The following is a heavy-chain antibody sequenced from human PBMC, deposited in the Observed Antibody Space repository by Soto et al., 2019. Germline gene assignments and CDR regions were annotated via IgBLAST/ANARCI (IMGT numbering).Heavy chain of an antibody. V-gene: IGHV4-59*12. CDR3: ARGRPLRAFDI. CDR2: VYYSGST. J-gene: IGHJ3*02. Sequence: SETLLLTWTFSGCSISCYCLNWIRQPPGKGLEWIGYVYYSGSTNYNPSLKSRVTMSVDTSKNQFSLKLSSVTAADTAVYYCARGRPLRAFDIWGQGTMVNVSS. CDR1: GCSISCYC. D-gene: IGHD3-16*01.